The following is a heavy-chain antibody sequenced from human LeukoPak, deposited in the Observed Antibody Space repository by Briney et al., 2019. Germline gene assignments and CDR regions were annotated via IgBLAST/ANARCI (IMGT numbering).Heavy chain of an antibody. CDR1: GGSISSYY. CDR3: ARTDDSSGYRPHYFDY. V-gene: IGHV4-59*01. CDR2: IYYSGST. D-gene: IGHD3-22*01. Sequence: SETLSLTCTVSGGSISSYYWSWIRQPPGKGLEWIGDIYYSGSTNYNPSLKSRVTISVDTSKNQFSLKLSSVTAADTGVYYCARTDDSSGYRPHYFDYWGQGTLVTVSS. J-gene: IGHJ4*02.